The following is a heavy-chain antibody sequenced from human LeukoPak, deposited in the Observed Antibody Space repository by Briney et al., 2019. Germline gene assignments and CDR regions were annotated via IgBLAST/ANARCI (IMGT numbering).Heavy chain of an antibody. Sequence: GASVKVSCKASGGTFSSYAISWVRQAPGQGLEWMGRIIPILGIANYAQKFQGRVTITADKSTSTAYMELSSLRSEDTAVYYCARVGARYCSSTSCSPLDYWGQGTLVTVSS. CDR2: IIPILGIA. J-gene: IGHJ4*02. CDR1: GGTFSSYA. V-gene: IGHV1-69*04. CDR3: ARVGARYCSSTSCSPLDY. D-gene: IGHD2-2*01.